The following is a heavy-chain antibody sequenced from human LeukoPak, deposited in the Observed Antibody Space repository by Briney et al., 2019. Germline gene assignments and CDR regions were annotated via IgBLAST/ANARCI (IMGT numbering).Heavy chain of an antibody. CDR2: IYTSGSP. CDR1: GGSISSYY. V-gene: IGHV4-4*07. Sequence: SETLSLTCTVSGGSISSYYWSWIRQPAGKGLEWIGRIYTSGSPNYNPSLKSRVTMSVDTSKNQFSLKLSSVTAADTAVYYCARVGGGYCSGGSCEYYFDYWGQGTLVTVSS. J-gene: IGHJ4*02. D-gene: IGHD2-15*01. CDR3: ARVGGGYCSGGSCEYYFDY.